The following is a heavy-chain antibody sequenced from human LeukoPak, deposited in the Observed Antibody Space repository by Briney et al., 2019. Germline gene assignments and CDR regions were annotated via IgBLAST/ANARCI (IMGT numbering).Heavy chain of an antibody. Sequence: GGSLRLSCAASGFTVSSNYLSWVRQAPGKGLEWVSLIYSGGTTVYADSVKGRFTISRDISNNTLSLQMSSLRAEDTAVYYCAGGTNFWSGYSFDSWGQGTLVTVSS. CDR3: AGGTNFWSGYSFDS. CDR1: GFTVSSNY. J-gene: IGHJ4*02. V-gene: IGHV3-53*01. D-gene: IGHD3-3*01. CDR2: IYSGGTT.